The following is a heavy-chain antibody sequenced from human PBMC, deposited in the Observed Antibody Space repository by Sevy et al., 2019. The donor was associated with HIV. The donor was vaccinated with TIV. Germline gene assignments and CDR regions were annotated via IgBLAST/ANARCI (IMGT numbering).Heavy chain of an antibody. CDR2: INESGIT. D-gene: IGHD2-2*01. V-gene: IGHV4-34*01. J-gene: IGHJ5*02. Sequence: SETLSLTCAVHDGSFSGYYWNWIRQLPGKGLKWIGEINESGITYYNPSLKSRVTISVDTSKKQFSLKLNSVTAVDSAVYFCARSPPVVVVPGAPSWFDPWGQGTLVTVSS. CDR3: ARSPPVVVVPGAPSWFDP. CDR1: DGSFSGYY.